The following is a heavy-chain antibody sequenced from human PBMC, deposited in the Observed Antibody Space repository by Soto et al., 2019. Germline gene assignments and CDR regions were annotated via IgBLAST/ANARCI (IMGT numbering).Heavy chain of an antibody. CDR1: GFTFSGYW. D-gene: IGHD3-16*01. J-gene: IGHJ5*02. Sequence: HPGGSLRLSCAVSGFTFSGYWMSWVRQAPGKGLEWVANINQDGSEKYYVDSVKGRFAISRDNAKRSLFLQMNGLRAEDTAVYYCARLSFYDSAPFDPWGQGTLVTVSS. CDR3: ARLSFYDSAPFDP. CDR2: INQDGSEK. V-gene: IGHV3-7*03.